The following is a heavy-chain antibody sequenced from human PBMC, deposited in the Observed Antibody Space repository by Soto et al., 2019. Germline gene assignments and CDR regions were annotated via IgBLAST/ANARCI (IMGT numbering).Heavy chain of an antibody. CDR3: ARDARVYDFWSGYYDY. V-gene: IGHV3-7*01. J-gene: IGHJ4*02. CDR2: IKQDGSEK. CDR1: GFTFSSYW. Sequence: RGSLRLSCAASGFTFSSYWMSWVRQAPGKGLEWVANIKQDGSEKYYVDSVKGRFTISRDNAKNSLYLQMNSLRAEDTAVYYCARDARVYDFWSGYYDYWGQGTLVTVSS. D-gene: IGHD3-3*01.